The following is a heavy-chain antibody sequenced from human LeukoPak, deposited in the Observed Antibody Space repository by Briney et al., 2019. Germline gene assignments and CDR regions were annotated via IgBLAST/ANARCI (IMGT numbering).Heavy chain of an antibody. CDR2: ISYDGSNK. CDR3: AKASNSGYFYGSGRYENWFDA. Sequence: GGSLRLSCAASGFTFSSYAMHWVRQAPGKGLEWVAVISYDGSNKYYADSVKGRFTISRDNSQNTMTLQMNSLRAEDTALYYCAKASNSGYFYGSGRYENWFDAWGQGTLVTVSS. CDR1: GFTFSSYA. D-gene: IGHD3-10*01. V-gene: IGHV3-30-3*01. J-gene: IGHJ5*02.